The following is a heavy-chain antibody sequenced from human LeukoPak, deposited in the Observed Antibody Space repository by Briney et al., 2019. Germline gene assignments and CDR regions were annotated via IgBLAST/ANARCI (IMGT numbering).Heavy chain of an antibody. CDR1: GFTFSSYW. V-gene: IGHV3-7*01. CDR3: ARDLTYGDYVSFDY. J-gene: IGHJ4*02. D-gene: IGHD4-17*01. Sequence: PGGSLRLSCAASGFTFSSYWMSWVRQAPGKGLEWVANIKRDGSEKYYVDSVKGRFTISRDNAKNSLYPQMNSLRAEDTAVYYCARDLTYGDYVSFDYWGQGTLVTVSS. CDR2: IKRDGSEK.